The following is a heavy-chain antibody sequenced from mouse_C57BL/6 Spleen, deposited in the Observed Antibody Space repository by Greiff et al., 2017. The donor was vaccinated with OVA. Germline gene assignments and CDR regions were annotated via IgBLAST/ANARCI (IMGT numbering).Heavy chain of an antibody. Sequence: VQLQQSGPELVKPGASVKISCKASGYTFTDYYMNWVKQSHGKSLEWIGVINPNNGTTSYNQKFKGKATLTVDQSSSTAYMQLNSLTSEDSAVYSCASRDGCYPYAMDYWGQGTSVTVSS. CDR2: INPNNGTT. V-gene: IGHV1-39*01. CDR3: ASRDGCYPYAMDY. J-gene: IGHJ4*01. D-gene: IGHD2-3*01. CDR1: GYTFTDYY.